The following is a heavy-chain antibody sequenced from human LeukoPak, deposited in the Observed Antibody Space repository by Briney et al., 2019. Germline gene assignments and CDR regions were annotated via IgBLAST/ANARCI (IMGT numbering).Heavy chain of an antibody. V-gene: IGHV1-46*01. D-gene: IGHD3-10*01. CDR3: ARASYYYYFSF. Sequence: ASVKVSCKASGYXFTSYFMHWLRQAPGQGVDWMGVINSSGGGTSYAQKFQGRVTMTRDTSTSTVYMELSSLRSEDTAVYYCARASYYYYFSFWGQGTLVTVSS. CDR2: INSSGGGT. CDR1: GYXFTSYF. J-gene: IGHJ4*02.